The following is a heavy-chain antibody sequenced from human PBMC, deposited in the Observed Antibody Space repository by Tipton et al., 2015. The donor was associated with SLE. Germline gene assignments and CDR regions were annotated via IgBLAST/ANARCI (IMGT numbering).Heavy chain of an antibody. J-gene: IGHJ5*02. CDR2: ISNDGSKI. V-gene: IGHV3-74*01. CDR3: AKEGEIVGATA. CDR1: GFTFSTYW. Sequence: SLRLSCAASGFTFSTYWMHWVRQAPGKGLVWVSRISNDGSKIGYADSVKGRFTISRDNAKNTLYLQMNSLRAEDTAVYYCAKEGEIVGATAWGQGTLVTVSS. D-gene: IGHD1-26*01.